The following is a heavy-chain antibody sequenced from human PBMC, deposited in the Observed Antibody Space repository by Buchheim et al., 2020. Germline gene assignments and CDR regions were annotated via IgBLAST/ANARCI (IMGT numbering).Heavy chain of an antibody. Sequence: QVQLVESGGGVVQPGRSLRLSCAASGFTFSSYGMHWVRQAPGKGLEWVAVISYDGSNKYYADSVKGRFTISRDNSKNTLSLQMNSLRAEDTAVYYCAKDDSSSSGLIGYWGQGTL. D-gene: IGHD6-6*01. CDR1: GFTFSSYG. J-gene: IGHJ4*02. V-gene: IGHV3-30*18. CDR3: AKDDSSSSGLIGY. CDR2: ISYDGSNK.